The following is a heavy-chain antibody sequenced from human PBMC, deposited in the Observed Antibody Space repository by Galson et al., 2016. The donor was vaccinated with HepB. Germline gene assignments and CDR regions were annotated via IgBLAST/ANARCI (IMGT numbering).Heavy chain of an antibody. Sequence: SCKASGYTFTSFGISWVRQAPGQGLEWMGWINPYNGNTNYAQKFQERVTMTTDTSTSTAYMSLRSLESDDAAVYYCARDRDFWGWYFDYWGQGTVVPVSS. CDR2: INPYNGNT. D-gene: IGHD3-3*01. CDR1: GYTFTSFG. V-gene: IGHV1-18*01. CDR3: ARDRDFWGWYFDY. J-gene: IGHJ4*02.